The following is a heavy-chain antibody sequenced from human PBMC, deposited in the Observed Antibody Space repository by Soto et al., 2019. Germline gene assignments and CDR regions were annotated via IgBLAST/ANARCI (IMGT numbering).Heavy chain of an antibody. CDR2: MNPNSGNT. V-gene: IGHV1-8*01. CDR1: GYTFTSYD. J-gene: IGHJ4*02. D-gene: IGHD2-15*01. CDR3: ARAHRYCSGGSCYSYYFDY. Sequence: QVQLVQSGAEVKKPGASVKVSCKASGYTFTSYDINWVRQATGQGLEWMGWMNPNSGNTGYAQKFQGRVTMTRNTSRSTAYMELSSLRSEDTAVYYCARAHRYCSGGSCYSYYFDYWGQGTLVTVSS.